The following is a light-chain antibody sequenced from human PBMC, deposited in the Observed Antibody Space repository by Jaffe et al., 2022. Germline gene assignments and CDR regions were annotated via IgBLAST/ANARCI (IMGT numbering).Light chain of an antibody. J-gene: IGLJ2*01. CDR3: NSRDSSGNLV. V-gene: IGLV3-19*01. CDR2: GKN. Sequence: SSELTQDPAVSVALGQTVRITCHGDSLRTYYASWYQQKPGQAPVLVIYGKNNRPSGIPDRFSGSSSGNTASLTITGAQAEDEADYYCNSRDSSGNLVFGGGTKLTVL. CDR1: SLRTYY.